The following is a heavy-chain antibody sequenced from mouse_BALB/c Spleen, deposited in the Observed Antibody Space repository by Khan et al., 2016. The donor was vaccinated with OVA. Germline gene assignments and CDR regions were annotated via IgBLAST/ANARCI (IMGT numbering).Heavy chain of an antibody. Sequence: EVELVESGGDLVKPGGSLKLSCAASGFTFSTYGMSWVRQTPGKRLEWVATVSTGGSYTYYPDSVKGLFTISRDNAKNTLYLLMSGLKSEDTAVSYYTRLAYYDDSEGFAYWGQGTLVTVSA. CDR3: TRLAYYDDSEGFAY. J-gene: IGHJ3*01. CDR2: VSTGGSYT. D-gene: IGHD1-1*02. CDR1: GFTFSTYG. V-gene: IGHV5-6*01.